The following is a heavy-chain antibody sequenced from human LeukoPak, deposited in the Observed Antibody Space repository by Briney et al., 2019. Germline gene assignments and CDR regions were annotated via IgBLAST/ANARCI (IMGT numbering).Heavy chain of an antibody. D-gene: IGHD6-19*01. CDR3: ARHFDSISVAGYFDH. J-gene: IGHJ4*02. CDR2: IYHSGST. V-gene: IGHV4-38-2*02. Sequence: PSETLSLTCTASGYSISSGFYWGWIRQPPGKRLEWIGSIYHSGSTYYNPSLKSRVTISVDTSKNQFSLKLSSVTAADTAVYYCARHFDSISVAGYFDHWGQGTLVTVSS. CDR1: GYSISSGFY.